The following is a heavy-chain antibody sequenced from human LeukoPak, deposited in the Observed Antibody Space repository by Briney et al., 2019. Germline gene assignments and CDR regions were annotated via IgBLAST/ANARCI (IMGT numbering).Heavy chain of an antibody. J-gene: IGHJ4*02. CDR2: IKEDGSQK. CDR3: ARGLTRSDY. Sequence: GGSLRLSCAASGFAFSSYWMSWVRQSPGKGLEWVANIKEDGSQKYYVDSVKGRFTISRDNAKNSLYLQMNSLRGEDTAVYYCARGLTRSDYWGQGTLVTVSS. V-gene: IGHV3-7*04. CDR1: GFAFSSYW.